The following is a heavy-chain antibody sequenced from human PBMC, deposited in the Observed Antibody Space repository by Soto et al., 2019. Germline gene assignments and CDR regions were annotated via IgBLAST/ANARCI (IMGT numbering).Heavy chain of an antibody. V-gene: IGHV1-2*04. CDR2: INPNSGGT. D-gene: IGHD3-22*01. J-gene: IGHJ4*02. CDR1: GYTFTGYY. CDR3: ARSGSSGYYLFDY. Sequence: ASVKVSCKASGYTFTGYYMHWVRQAPGQGLEWMRWINPNSGGTNYAQKFQGWVTMTRDTSISTAYMELSRLRSDDTAVYYCARSGSSGYYLFDYWGQGTLVTGSS.